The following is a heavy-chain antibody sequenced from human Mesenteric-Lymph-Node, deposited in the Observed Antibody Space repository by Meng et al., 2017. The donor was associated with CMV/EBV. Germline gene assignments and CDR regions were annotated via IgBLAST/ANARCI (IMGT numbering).Heavy chain of an antibody. D-gene: IGHD1-26*01. CDR3: AKAGSIYYPNWFDP. J-gene: IGHJ5*02. CDR2: IYSGGST. V-gene: IGHV3-53*01. Sequence: GGSLRLSCAASGFTFSSYSMNWVRQAPGKGLEWVSVIYSGGSTYYADSVKGRFTISRDNSKNTVHLQMNSLRAEDTAIYYCAKAGSIYYPNWFDPWGQGTLVTVSS. CDR1: GFTFSSYS.